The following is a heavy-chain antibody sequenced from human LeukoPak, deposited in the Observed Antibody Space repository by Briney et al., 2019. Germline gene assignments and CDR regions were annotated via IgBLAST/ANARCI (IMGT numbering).Heavy chain of an antibody. CDR2: INHSGST. V-gene: IGHV4-34*01. CDR3: AGSGGFSSWVDY. Sequence: KPSETLSLTCAVYGGSFSGYYWSWIRQPPGKGLEWIGEINHSGSTNYNPSLKSRVTISVDTFKNQFSLKLSSVTAADTAVYYCAGSGGFSSWVDYWGQGTLVTVSS. CDR1: GGSFSGYY. J-gene: IGHJ4*02. D-gene: IGHD6-13*01.